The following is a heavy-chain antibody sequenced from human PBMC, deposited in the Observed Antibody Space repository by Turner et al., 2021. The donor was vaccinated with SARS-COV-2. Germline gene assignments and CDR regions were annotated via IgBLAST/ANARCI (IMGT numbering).Heavy chain of an antibody. CDR3: ARFEYGYSYDFGFDY. Sequence: QLQLQESGPGLVKPSETLSLTCTVSGGSISSSSYYWGWIRQPPGTVLEWIGSIYYSGSTYYNPSLKSRVTISVDTSKNQFSLKLSSVTAADTAVYYCARFEYGYSYDFGFDYWGQGTLVTVSS. V-gene: IGHV4-39*01. CDR1: GGSISSSSYY. CDR2: IYYSGST. J-gene: IGHJ4*02. D-gene: IGHD5-18*01.